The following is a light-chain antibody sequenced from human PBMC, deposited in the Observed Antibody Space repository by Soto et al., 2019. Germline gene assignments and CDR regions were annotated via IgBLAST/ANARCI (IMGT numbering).Light chain of an antibody. CDR2: WAS. CDR3: QQYYSIPYT. V-gene: IGKV4-1*01. Sequence: DIVMTQSPDSLAVSLGERATVNCKSSQSVLFNSNNKNYLAWYQQKPGQPPKLLIYWASTRESGVPDRFSGSGSGTDFTLTISRLQAEDVAVYYCQQYYSIPYTFGQGSKLEIK. CDR1: QSVLFNSNNKNY. J-gene: IGKJ2*01.